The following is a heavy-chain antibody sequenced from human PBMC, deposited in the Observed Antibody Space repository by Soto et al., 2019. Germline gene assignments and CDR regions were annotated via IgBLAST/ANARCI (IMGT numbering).Heavy chain of an antibody. Sequence: GSLRLSCAAPGFTFSSYSMNWVRQAPGKGLEWVSSISSSSSYIYYADSVKGRFTISRDNAKNSLYLQMNSLRAEDTAVYYCARGPGGSGSYYNAIMWFDPWGQGTLVTVSS. J-gene: IGHJ5*02. CDR1: GFTFSSYS. CDR3: ARGPGGSGSYYNAIMWFDP. V-gene: IGHV3-21*01. CDR2: ISSSSSYI. D-gene: IGHD3-10*01.